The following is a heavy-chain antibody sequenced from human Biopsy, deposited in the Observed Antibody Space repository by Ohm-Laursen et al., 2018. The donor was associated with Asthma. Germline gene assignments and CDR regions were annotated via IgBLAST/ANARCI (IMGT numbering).Heavy chain of an antibody. CDR1: GFSFSNYG. Sequence: SLRLSRAASGFSFSNYGMHWVRQAPGKGLDWVAVISFDGTNRNYTDSVKGRFTISRDNSRNTLHLEMNSLRAEDTAVYFYAKEVFPGWELRRGPDSWGQGTLVTVSS. J-gene: IGHJ4*02. CDR2: ISFDGTNR. D-gene: IGHD1-26*01. CDR3: AKEVFPGWELRRGPDS. V-gene: IGHV3-30*18.